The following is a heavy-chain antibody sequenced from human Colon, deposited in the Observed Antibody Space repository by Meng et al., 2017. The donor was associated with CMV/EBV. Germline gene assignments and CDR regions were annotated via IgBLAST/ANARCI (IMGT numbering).Heavy chain of an antibody. D-gene: IGHD2-2*01. CDR3: VKRLYCGSTTCSKGMDV. CDR2: IYSGGSDT. V-gene: IGHV3-23*03. Sequence: GGSLRLSCAASGFTFSSYAMTWARQAPGKGLEWVSLIYSGGSDTFYADSVKGRFTISRDNSKDMLYLQMNSLRAEDTAVYFCVKRLYCGSTTCSKGMDVWGQGTTVTVSS. J-gene: IGHJ6*02. CDR1: GFTFSSYA.